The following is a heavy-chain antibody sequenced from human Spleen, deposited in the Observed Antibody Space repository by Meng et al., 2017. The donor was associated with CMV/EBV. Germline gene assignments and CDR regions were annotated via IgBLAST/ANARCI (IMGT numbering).Heavy chain of an antibody. V-gene: IGHV3-11*01. CDR1: GFTFSDYY. J-gene: IGHJ3*02. CDR2: ISSSGSTI. CDR3: VSRPPFDI. D-gene: IGHD6-6*01. Sequence: GESLKISCAASGFTFSDYYMSWIRQAPGKGLEWVSYISSSGSTIYYADSVKGRFTISRDNSKNTLYLQMDSLRAEDTAVYYCVSRPPFDIWGQGTMVTVSS.